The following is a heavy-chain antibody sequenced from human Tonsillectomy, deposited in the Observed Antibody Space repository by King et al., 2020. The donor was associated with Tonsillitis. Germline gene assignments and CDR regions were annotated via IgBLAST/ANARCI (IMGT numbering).Heavy chain of an antibody. D-gene: IGHD5-18*01. J-gene: IGHJ5*02. Sequence: VQLVESGAEVKKPGASVKVSCKASGYTFTGYYMHWVRQAPGQGLEWMGWINPNSGGTNYAQKFQGRVTMTRDTSISTAYMELSRLRSDDTAVYYCARDFGGYEGPTNWFDPWGQGTLVTVSS. CDR3: ARDFGGYEGPTNWFDP. CDR1: GYTFTGYY. V-gene: IGHV1-2*02. CDR2: INPNSGGT.